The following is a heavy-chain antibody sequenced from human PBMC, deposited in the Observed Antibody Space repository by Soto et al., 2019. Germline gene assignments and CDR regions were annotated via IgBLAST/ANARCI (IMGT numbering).Heavy chain of an antibody. Sequence: QVQLQESGPGLVKPSETLSLTCTVSGDSIRSSSHYWAWNRQPPGKGLEWIGGFYYGGSPYYNSSLKSRVTMSVDTSQNQFSLNLNSVTAADTAVYYCYIDGYWGQGTLVTVSS. CDR2: FYYGGSP. V-gene: IGHV4-39*01. CDR3: YIDGY. D-gene: IGHD2-2*02. CDR1: GDSIRSSSHY. J-gene: IGHJ4*02.